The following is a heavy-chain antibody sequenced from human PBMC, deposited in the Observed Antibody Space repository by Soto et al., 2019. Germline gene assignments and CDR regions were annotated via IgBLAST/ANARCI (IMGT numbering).Heavy chain of an antibody. V-gene: IGHV1-46*01. CDR2: INPSGGST. D-gene: IGHD2-15*01. J-gene: IGHJ6*02. Sequence: QVQLVQSGAEVKKPGASVKVSCKASGYTFTSYYMHWVRQAPGQGLEWMGIINPSGGSTSYAQKFQGRGAMTRDTSTCTVYRELRSLRSEDTAVYYCARDRSGGGWSHYYYGMDVWGQGTTVTVSS. CDR1: GYTFTSYY. CDR3: ARDRSGGGWSHYYYGMDV.